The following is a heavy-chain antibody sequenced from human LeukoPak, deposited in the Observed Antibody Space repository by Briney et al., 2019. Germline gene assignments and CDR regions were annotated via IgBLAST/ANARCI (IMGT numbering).Heavy chain of an antibody. D-gene: IGHD4-17*01. Sequence: ASVKVSCKASGYTFTGYYMHWVRQAPGQGLEWMGWINPNSGGTNYAQKFQGRVTMTRDTSISTAYMELSRLRSDDTAVYYCARSDPGDYYFDYWGQGTLVTVSS. V-gene: IGHV1-2*02. J-gene: IGHJ4*02. CDR2: INPNSGGT. CDR1: GYTFTGYY. CDR3: ARSDPGDYYFDY.